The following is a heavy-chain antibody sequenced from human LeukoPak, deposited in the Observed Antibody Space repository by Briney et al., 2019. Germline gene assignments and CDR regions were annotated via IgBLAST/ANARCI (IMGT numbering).Heavy chain of an antibody. CDR2: LCCSGTT. CDR3: ADSYKWGDGFDI. J-gene: IGHJ3*02. CDR1: GGSISGGGYY. D-gene: IGHD7-27*01. V-gene: IGHV4-31*03. Sequence: PSQTLSLTCTVSGGSISGGGYYWSWIRHHPGKGLEWIGYLCCSGTTYYNPSLKSRLTMSVDTSKNQFSLKLRSVTAADTAMYYCADSYKWGDGFDIWGQGTMVTVSS.